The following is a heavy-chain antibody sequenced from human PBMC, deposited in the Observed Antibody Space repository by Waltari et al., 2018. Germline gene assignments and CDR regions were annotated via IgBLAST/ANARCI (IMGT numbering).Heavy chain of an antibody. CDR1: GYPFTSYA. Sequence: QVQLVQSGAEVKKPGASVKVSCKASGYPFTSYALHWVRPAPGQKLEWMGWISAGKGNTKNSQKDQGRVTITRDTTTSTAYMRLGSMKSEDTAVDDCAVKRGSSWHAFDYWGQVTLGTGSS. J-gene: IGHJ4*02. CDR2: ISAGKGNT. V-gene: IGHV1-3*01. D-gene: IGHD6-13*01. CDR3: AVKRGSSWHAFDY.